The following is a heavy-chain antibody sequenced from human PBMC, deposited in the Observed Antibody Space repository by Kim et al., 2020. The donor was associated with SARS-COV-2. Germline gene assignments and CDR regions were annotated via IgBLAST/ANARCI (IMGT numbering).Heavy chain of an antibody. Sequence: GGSLRLSCAASGFTFSSYGMHWVRQAPGKGLEWVAFIWYDGSNKYYADSVKGRFTISRDNSKNTLYLQMNSLRAEDTAVYYCAKDIASIRYFDWSVDYWGQGTLVTVSS. V-gene: IGHV3-30*02. D-gene: IGHD3-9*01. J-gene: IGHJ4*02. CDR2: IWYDGSNK. CDR1: GFTFSSYG. CDR3: AKDIASIRYFDWSVDY.